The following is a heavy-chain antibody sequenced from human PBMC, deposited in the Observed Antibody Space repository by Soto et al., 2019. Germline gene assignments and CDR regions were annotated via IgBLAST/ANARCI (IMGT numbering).Heavy chain of an antibody. CDR1: GGSISSYY. Sequence: SETLSLTCTVSGGSISSYYWSWIRQPPGKGLEWIGYIYYSGSTNYNPSLESRVTISVDTSKNQFSLKLSSVTAADTAVYYCARSYYDFWSGYYTGGNWFDPWGQGTLVTVSS. CDR2: IYYSGST. CDR3: ARSYYDFWSGYYTGGNWFDP. D-gene: IGHD3-3*01. J-gene: IGHJ5*02. V-gene: IGHV4-59*01.